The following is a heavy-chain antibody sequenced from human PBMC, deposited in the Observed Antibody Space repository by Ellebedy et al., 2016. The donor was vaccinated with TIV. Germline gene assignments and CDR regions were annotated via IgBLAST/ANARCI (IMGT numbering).Heavy chain of an antibody. D-gene: IGHD2/OR15-2a*01. CDR3: ARAKETTSCDY. CDR1: GGSISNYY. V-gene: IGHV4-34*01. Sequence: MPSETLSLTCIVSGGSISNYYWSWIRKPPGKGLEWIGEIHHTGLTYSHPSLKRRVTVSVTTSKNQFSLKLGSVTAADTAVYYCARAKETTSCDYWGQGTLVTVSS. J-gene: IGHJ4*02. CDR2: IHHTGLT.